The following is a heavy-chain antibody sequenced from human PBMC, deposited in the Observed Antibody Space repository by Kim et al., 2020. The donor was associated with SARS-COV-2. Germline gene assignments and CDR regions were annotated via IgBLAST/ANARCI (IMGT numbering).Heavy chain of an antibody. CDR3: AKDAGYYDILTGRSYYYGLEV. V-gene: IGHV3-53*01. J-gene: IGHJ6*02. D-gene: IGHD3-9*01. CDR2: IYSGGAT. Sequence: GGSLRLSCAXSGFTVSSNYMSWVRQAPGKGLEWVSIIYSGGATYHADSVKGRFTVSRDNSKNTLYLQMNSLRVEDTAVYYCAKDAGYYDILTGRSYYYGLEVWGQGTTVTVSS. CDR1: GFTVSSNY.